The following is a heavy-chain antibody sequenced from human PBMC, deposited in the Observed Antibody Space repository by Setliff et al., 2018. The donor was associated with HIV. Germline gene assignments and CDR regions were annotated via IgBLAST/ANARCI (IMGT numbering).Heavy chain of an antibody. D-gene: IGHD3-9*01. CDR1: GYTFTNFY. J-gene: IGHJ4*02. CDR2: INPSDDSR. CDR3: ARGDRELHYFDWPRAGVDF. Sequence: ASVKVSCKASGYTFTNFYMHWVRQAPGQGLEWMGIINPSDDSRTYAQKFQGRVTMTRDTSTSTVYMELSSLRSEDTAVYYCARGDRELHYFDWPRAGVDFWGQGTLVT. V-gene: IGHV1-46*01.